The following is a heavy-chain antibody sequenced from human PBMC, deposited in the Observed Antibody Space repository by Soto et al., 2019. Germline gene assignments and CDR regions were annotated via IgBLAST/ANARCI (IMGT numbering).Heavy chain of an antibody. CDR2: INPNSGGT. CDR1: GYTFTGLY. J-gene: IGHJ4*02. Sequence: SCKASGYTFTGLYIHWVRLAPGQGLEWMGWINPNSGGTNYAEKFQGRVTMTRDTSISTAYMELSSLRSDDTAVYYCARDHGWWSFDYWGQGALVTVSS. V-gene: IGHV1-2*02. D-gene: IGHD2-8*02. CDR3: ARDHGWWSFDY.